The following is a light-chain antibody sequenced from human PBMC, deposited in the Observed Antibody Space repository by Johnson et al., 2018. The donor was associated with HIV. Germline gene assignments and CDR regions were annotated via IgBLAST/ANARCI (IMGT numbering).Light chain of an antibody. CDR2: ENN. Sequence: QSVLTQPPSVSAAPGQKVTISCSGSSSNIGNNYVSWYQQLPGTAPKLLIYENNKRPSGIPDRFSGSKSGTSATLGITGLQTGAEADYYYGTWDSSRSARTRYVFGTGTKVTVL. CDR3: GTWDSSRSARTRYV. CDR1: SSNIGNNY. J-gene: IGLJ1*01. V-gene: IGLV1-51*01.